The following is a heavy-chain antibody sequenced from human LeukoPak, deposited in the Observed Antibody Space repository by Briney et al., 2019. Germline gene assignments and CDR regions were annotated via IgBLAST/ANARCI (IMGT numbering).Heavy chain of an antibody. CDR1: GFTFSDAW. D-gene: IGHD3-22*01. Sequence: GGSLRLSCAASGFTFSDAWMNWVRQAPGKGLEWVGRIKSKTDGGTTDYAAPVKGRFTISRDDSKNTLYLQMNSLRTEDTAVYYCTTDPPPDYYYDSSGYYILHSLGYWGQGTLVTVSS. J-gene: IGHJ4*02. CDR2: IKSKTDGGTT. V-gene: IGHV3-15*01. CDR3: TTDPPPDYYYDSSGYYILHSLGY.